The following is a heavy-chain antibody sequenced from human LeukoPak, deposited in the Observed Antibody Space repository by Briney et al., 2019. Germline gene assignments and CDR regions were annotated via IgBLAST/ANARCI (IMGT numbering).Heavy chain of an antibody. CDR2: IFPSGGEI. CDR1: GFTFSTFA. V-gene: IGHV3-23*01. D-gene: IGHD3-22*01. J-gene: IGHJ4*02. CDR3: AKVGYYDSSGYSANSFDY. Sequence: GGSLRLSCEASGFTFSTFAMIWVRQPPGKGLEWVSSIFPSGGEIHYADSVKGRLTISRDNSKNTLYLQMNSLRAEDTAVYYCAKVGYYDSSGYSANSFDYWGQGTLVTVSS.